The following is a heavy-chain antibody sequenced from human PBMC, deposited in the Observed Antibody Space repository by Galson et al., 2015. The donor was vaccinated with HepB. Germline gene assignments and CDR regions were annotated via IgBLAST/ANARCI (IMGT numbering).Heavy chain of an antibody. CDR1: GGSISSSSYY. Sequence: ETLSLTCTVSGGSISSSSYYWGWIRQPPGKGLEWIGSIYYSGSTYYNPSLKSRVTISVDTSKNQFSLKLSSVTAADTAVYYCARLGAVREQQLETSSDYWGQGTLVTVSS. J-gene: IGHJ4*02. V-gene: IGHV4-39*01. D-gene: IGHD6-13*01. CDR3: ARLGAVREQQLETSSDY. CDR2: IYYSGST.